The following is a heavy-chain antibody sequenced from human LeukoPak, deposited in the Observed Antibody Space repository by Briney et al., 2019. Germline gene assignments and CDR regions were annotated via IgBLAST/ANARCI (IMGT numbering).Heavy chain of an antibody. CDR2: VSGSGSST. V-gene: IGHV3-23*01. J-gene: IGHJ4*02. Sequence: GGSLRLSCAGAGFTFTSYAMNWVRQAPGKGLEWVSVVSGSGSSTFYADSVKGRFTISRDNSKNTLYLQMDSLRAEDTAVYYCTRDQTPYYWGQGTLVTVSS. CDR1: GFTFTSYA. CDR3: TRDQTPYY.